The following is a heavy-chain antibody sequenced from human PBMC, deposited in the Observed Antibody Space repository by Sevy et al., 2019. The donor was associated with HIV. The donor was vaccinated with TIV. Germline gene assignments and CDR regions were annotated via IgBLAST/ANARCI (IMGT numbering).Heavy chain of an antibody. CDR3: ARAGGDCYSKNECWFVS. CDR2: ISSSSGTI. J-gene: IGHJ5*01. CDR1: GFTFSAYS. V-gene: IGHV3-48*01. D-gene: IGHD2-21*01. Sequence: GGSLRLSCAASGFTFSAYSMNWVRQAPGKWLEWVSYISSSSGTIYYADSVKGQFTISRDNAKSSLYLQMNGLRAEDTAVYYCARAGGDCYSKNECWFVSWGQGTLVTVSS.